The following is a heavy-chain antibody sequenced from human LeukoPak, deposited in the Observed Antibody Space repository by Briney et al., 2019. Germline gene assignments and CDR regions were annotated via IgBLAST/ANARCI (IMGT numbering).Heavy chain of an antibody. J-gene: IGHJ4*02. CDR2: IVPSFGTT. CDR3: ASSTSYLAGTVLHFDF. V-gene: IGHV1-69*06. Sequence: GASVKVSCTASGGTFSRLAISWVRQAPGLGLEWMGRIVPSFGTTNYAQNFQGRVTIAADKSTSTAYMELSSLKSEDTAIYFCASSTSYLAGTVLHFDFWGQGTLVTVSS. D-gene: IGHD6-19*01. CDR1: GGTFSRLA.